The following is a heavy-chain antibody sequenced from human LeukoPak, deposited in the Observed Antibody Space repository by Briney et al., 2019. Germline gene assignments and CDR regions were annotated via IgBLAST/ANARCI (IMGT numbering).Heavy chain of an antibody. V-gene: IGHV3-11*06. Sequence: KPGGSLRLSCAASGFTFSDHYMSWIRQAPGKGLEWVSYISSSSYTVYADSVKGRFTISRDNAKSSLYLQMNSLRAEDTAVYYFARDIGMVRGVIITNHSDYWGQGTPVTVSS. CDR3: ARDIGMVRGVIITNHSDY. CDR2: ISSSSYT. J-gene: IGHJ4*02. D-gene: IGHD3-10*01. CDR1: GFTFSDHY.